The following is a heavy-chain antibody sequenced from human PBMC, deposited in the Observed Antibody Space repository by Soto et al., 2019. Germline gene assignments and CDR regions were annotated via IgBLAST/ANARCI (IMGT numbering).Heavy chain of an antibody. CDR1: GCTFSSYA. J-gene: IGHJ6*02. V-gene: IGHV1-69*13. CDR2: IIPIFGTA. CDR3: ARGITIFGHMDV. D-gene: IGHD3-3*01. Sequence: ASVKVSCTASGCTFSSYAISWVRQSPGQGLEWMGGIIPIFGTANYAQKFQGRVTITADESTSTAYMELSSLRSEDTAVYYCARGITIFGHMDVWGQGTTVTVYS.